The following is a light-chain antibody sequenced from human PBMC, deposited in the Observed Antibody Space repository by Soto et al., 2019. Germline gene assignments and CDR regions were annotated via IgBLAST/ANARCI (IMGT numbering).Light chain of an antibody. CDR2: EVT. CDR3: SSYTSSSTLGYVV. CDR1: SSDVGVYNY. Sequence: QSALTQPASVSGSPGQSITISCTGTSSDVGVYNYVSWYQQHPGKAPKLMIYEVTNRPSGVSNRFSGSKSGNTASLTISGLQAEDEADYYCSSYTSSSTLGYVVIGGGTQLTVL. J-gene: IGLJ2*01. V-gene: IGLV2-14*01.